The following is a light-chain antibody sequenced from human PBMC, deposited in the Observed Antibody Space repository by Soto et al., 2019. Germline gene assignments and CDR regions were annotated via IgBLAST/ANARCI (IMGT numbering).Light chain of an antibody. V-gene: IGKV1-33*01. CDR2: YAS. CDR3: QQYDNLLPLT. Sequence: DIQMTQSPSSLSASVGDRVTITCQASQDISNFLNWYQQKPGKAPKLLIYYASNLATGVPSKFSGSGSGTHFTFTISSLQPEDVATYYCQQYDNLLPLTFGGGTKVELK. CDR1: QDISNF. J-gene: IGKJ4*01.